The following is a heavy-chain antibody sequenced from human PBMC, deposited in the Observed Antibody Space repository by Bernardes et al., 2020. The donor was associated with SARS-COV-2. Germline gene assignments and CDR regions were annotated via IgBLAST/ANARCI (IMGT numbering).Heavy chain of an antibody. CDR3: ARDQARIDF. Sequence: ASVKVSCKASGYTFTSYGIGWVRQAPGQGLEWMGWISTDTGNTMYPQKVQGRVTLTTDTSTSTAYMELRSLTPDDTAVYYCARDQARIDFWGQGTLVTVSS. CDR2: ISTDTGNT. CDR1: GYTFTSYG. V-gene: IGHV1-18*01. J-gene: IGHJ4*02.